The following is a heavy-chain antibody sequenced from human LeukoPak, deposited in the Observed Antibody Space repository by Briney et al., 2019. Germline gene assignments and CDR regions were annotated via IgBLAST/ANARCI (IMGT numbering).Heavy chain of an antibody. CDR2: ISYIGST. CDR3: ARVRYNWKDAWFDP. J-gene: IGHJ5*02. Sequence: SETLSLTCTDSGGSISSSYWSWIRQPPGKGLEWIGYISYIGSTNYNPSLKSRVTISVDTSKNQFSLKLSSVTAADTAVYYCARVRYNWKDAWFDPWGQGTLVTVSS. V-gene: IGHV4-59*08. D-gene: IGHD1-1*01. CDR1: GGSISSSY.